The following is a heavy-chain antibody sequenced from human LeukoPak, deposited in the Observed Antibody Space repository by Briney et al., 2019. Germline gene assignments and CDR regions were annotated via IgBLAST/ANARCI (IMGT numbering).Heavy chain of an antibody. V-gene: IGHV4-59*01. CDR1: GGSISNYH. Sequence: SETLSLTCTVPGGSISNYHWSWIRQPPGKGLEWIGYIFYSGSTNYNPSLKSRVTISVDTSKNHFSLKLSSVTAADTAVYYCARGLAYCGGDCYDYWGQGTLVTVSS. CDR3: ARGLAYCGGDCYDY. CDR2: IFYSGST. D-gene: IGHD2-21*01. J-gene: IGHJ4*02.